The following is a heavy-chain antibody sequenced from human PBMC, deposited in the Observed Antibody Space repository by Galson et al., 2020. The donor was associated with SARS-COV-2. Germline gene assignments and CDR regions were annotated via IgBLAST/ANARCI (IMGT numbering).Heavy chain of an antibody. Sequence: ASVKVSCKASGYTLTEFYMHWVRQAPGQGLEWMGGIDPEGGETIYAQKFRGRVTMTEDTSTDTAYMELSSLRSEDTAVYYCASFLAYCGGDCYYSLDYWGQGTLVTVSS. CDR1: GYTLTEFY. CDR2: IDPEGGET. V-gene: IGHV1-24*01. CDR3: ASFLAYCGGDCYYSLDY. D-gene: IGHD2-21*02. J-gene: IGHJ4*02.